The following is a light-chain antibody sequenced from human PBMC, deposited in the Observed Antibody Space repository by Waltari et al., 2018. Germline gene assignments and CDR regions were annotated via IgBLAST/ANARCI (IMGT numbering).Light chain of an antibody. Sequence: SYELTQPSSVSLSPGQTANITCPASQLRVNYVCWYQQKSGQSPVVVIYEDNKRPSGIPERFSGSNSGNTATLTISGTQAMDEADYYCQAWDTSTCVFGTGTKVTVL. CDR2: EDN. CDR3: QAWDTSTCV. CDR1: QLRVNY. J-gene: IGLJ1*01. V-gene: IGLV3-1*01.